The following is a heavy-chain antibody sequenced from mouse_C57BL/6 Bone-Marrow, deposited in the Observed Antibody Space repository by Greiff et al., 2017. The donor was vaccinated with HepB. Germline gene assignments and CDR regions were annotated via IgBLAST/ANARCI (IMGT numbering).Heavy chain of an antibody. J-gene: IGHJ2*01. Sequence: QVQLQQPGAELVRPGTSVKLSCKASGYTFTSYWMHWVKQRPGQGLEWIGVIDPSDSYTNYNQKFKGKATLTVDTSSSTAYMQLSSLTSEDSAVYYCARDLYGSSYWGQGTTLTVSS. CDR3: ARDLYGSSY. V-gene: IGHV1-59*01. CDR1: GYTFTSYW. CDR2: IDPSDSYT. D-gene: IGHD1-1*01.